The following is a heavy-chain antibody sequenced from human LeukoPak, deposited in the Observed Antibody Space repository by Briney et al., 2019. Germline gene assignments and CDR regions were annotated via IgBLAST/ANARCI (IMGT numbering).Heavy chain of an antibody. CDR1: GFTFRSYA. J-gene: IGHJ4*02. CDR3: AKNYYDSSGFEIGY. CDR2: ISNTGRDT. V-gene: IGHV3-23*01. Sequence: GGSLRLSCAASGFTFRSYAMNWVRQAPGKGLEWVSLISNTGRDTYYAHSVKGRFTISRDNSKNTLYLQMNSLRAEDTAVYYCAKNYYDSSGFEIGYWGQGTLVTVSS. D-gene: IGHD3-22*01.